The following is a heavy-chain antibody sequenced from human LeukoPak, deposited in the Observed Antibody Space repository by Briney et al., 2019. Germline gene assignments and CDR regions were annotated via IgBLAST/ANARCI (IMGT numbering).Heavy chain of an antibody. Sequence: GGSLRLSCAASGFTFDDYGMSWVRQAPGKGLEWVSGINWNGGSTGYADSVKGRSTISRDNAKNSLYLQMNSLRAEDTALYYCAREKGYSYGFPFDYWGQGTLVTVSS. V-gene: IGHV3-20*04. D-gene: IGHD5-18*01. CDR1: GFTFDDYG. J-gene: IGHJ4*02. CDR3: AREKGYSYGFPFDY. CDR2: INWNGGST.